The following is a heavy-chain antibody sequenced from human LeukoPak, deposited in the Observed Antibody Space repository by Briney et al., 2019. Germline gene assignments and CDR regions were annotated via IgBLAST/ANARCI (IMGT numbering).Heavy chain of an antibody. CDR2: ISYDGTNK. CDR1: GFTFSRYP. Sequence: PGGSLRLSCTASGFTFSRYPMHWVRQAPGKGLEWVAVISYDGTNKYHADSVEGRFSISRDNSKNTQYLQMKGLRAEDTAVYYCARDSVWQLDLSPDDAFDIWGQGTMVTVSS. J-gene: IGHJ3*02. CDR3: ARDSVWQLDLSPDDAFDI. V-gene: IGHV3-30*04. D-gene: IGHD1-7*01.